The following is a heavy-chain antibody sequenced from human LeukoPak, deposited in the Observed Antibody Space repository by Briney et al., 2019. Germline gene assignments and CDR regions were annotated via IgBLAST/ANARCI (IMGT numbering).Heavy chain of an antibody. J-gene: IGHJ4*02. V-gene: IGHV1-2*02. D-gene: IGHD2-2*01. CDR2: INPNSGGT. CDR3: ARAAPVAHFDY. CDR1: GYTFTGYY. Sequence: ASVKVSCKASGYTFTGYYMHWVRQAPGQGLGWMGWINPNSGGTNYAQKFQGRVTMTRDTSISTAYLELSRLRSDDTAVFYCARAAPVAHFDYWGQGTLVTVSS.